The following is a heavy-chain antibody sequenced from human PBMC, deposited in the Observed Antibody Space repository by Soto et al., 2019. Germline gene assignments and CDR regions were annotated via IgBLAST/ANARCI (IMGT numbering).Heavy chain of an antibody. CDR3: MRSHGAY. CDR2: ISYSGTA. D-gene: IGHD2-8*01. J-gene: IGHJ4*02. Sequence: QVQLQESGPGLVKTSETLSLTCTVSGGSVSSGPYHWNWVRRPPGKGLEWIGHISYSGTANYNPSLRGRVTMSTDTSKNQFSLRLSSVPAADTAVYYCMRSHGAYWGQGTRVTVSS. CDR1: GGSVSSGPYH. V-gene: IGHV4-61*01.